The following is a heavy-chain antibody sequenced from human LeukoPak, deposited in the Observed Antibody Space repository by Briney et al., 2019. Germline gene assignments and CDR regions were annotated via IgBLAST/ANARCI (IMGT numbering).Heavy chain of an antibody. Sequence: SETLSLTCTLSGGSVRNSAFYWGWIRQTPGRGLEWIGSLYYTGDTYYSPSLKSRVSISVDTSKNQFSLKLSYVTAADTAVYYCARGIRLYGGDAFDIWGQGTMVTVSS. CDR2: LYYTGDT. CDR3: ARGIRLYGGDAFDI. D-gene: IGHD3-10*01. V-gene: IGHV4-39*07. J-gene: IGHJ3*02. CDR1: GGSVRNSAFY.